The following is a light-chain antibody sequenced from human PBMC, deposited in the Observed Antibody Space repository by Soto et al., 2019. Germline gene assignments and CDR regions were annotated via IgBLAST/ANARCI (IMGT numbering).Light chain of an antibody. CDR3: VSWGDSLSGLV. CDR2: SNN. Sequence: QSVLTQPPSASGTPGQRVTISCSGRSANIGTNFVCWYQHLPGTAPRLLIYSNNQRPSGVPDRFSGSKSGTSASLAISGLRSEDEGDYYCVSWGDSLSGLVFGTGTKLTVL. CDR1: SANIGTNF. V-gene: IGLV1-47*02. J-gene: IGLJ1*01.